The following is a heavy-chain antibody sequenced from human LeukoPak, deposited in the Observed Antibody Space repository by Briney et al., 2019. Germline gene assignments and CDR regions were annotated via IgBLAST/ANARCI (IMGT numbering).Heavy chain of an antibody. CDR3: ARDPVEWELLLDY. Sequence: GGSLRLSCAASGFTFISYWMGWVRQAPGKRPEWVANMNIDGSEKYYADSVKGRFTIPRDNARTSVYLQMNGLRVEDTAVYYCARDPVEWELLLDYWGQGTLVTVSS. CDR1: GFTFISYW. V-gene: IGHV3-7*01. J-gene: IGHJ4*02. D-gene: IGHD1-26*01. CDR2: MNIDGSEK.